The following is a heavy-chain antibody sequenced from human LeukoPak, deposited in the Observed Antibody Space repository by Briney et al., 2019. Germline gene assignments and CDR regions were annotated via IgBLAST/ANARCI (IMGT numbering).Heavy chain of an antibody. CDR2: IYHSGST. D-gene: IGHD4-11*01. CDR3: ARYDYSTYVGYYDH. CDR1: GGAISSSNW. Sequence: SETLSLTCAVSGGAISSSNWWSWVRQPPGKGLEWIGEIYHSGSTNYNPSLKSRVTISVDKSKNQFSLKLSSVTAADTAVYYCARYDYSTYVGYYDHWGQGTLVTVSS. V-gene: IGHV4-4*02. J-gene: IGHJ4*02.